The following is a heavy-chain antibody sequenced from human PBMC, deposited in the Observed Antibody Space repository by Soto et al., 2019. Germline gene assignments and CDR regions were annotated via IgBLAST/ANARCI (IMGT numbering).Heavy chain of an antibody. CDR3: ARGRGYGDYASGY. CDR2: ISAYNGNT. CDR1: GYTFTSYG. D-gene: IGHD4-17*01. Sequence: QVQLVQSGAEVKKPGASVKVSCKASGYTFTSYGISWVRQAPGQGLEWMGWISAYNGNTNYGQKLQGRVTMTTDTTTGTAYTELRSLTSGATAVYWWARGRGYGDYASGYWGEGTLVTSSS. J-gene: IGHJ4*02. V-gene: IGHV1-18*01.